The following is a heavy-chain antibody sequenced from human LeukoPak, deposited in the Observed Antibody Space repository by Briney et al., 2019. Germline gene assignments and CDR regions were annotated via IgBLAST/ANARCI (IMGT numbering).Heavy chain of an antibody. CDR3: ARVVAATVPGRAYFDY. CDR2: IIPIFGTA. J-gene: IGHJ4*02. CDR1: GGTFSSYA. V-gene: IGHV1-69*05. Sequence: SVKVSCKASGGTFSSYAISWVRQAPGQGLEWMGGIIPIFGTANYAQKFQGEVTITTDESTSTAYMELSSLRSEDTAVYYCARVVAATVPGRAYFDYWGQGTLVTVPS. D-gene: IGHD2-15*01.